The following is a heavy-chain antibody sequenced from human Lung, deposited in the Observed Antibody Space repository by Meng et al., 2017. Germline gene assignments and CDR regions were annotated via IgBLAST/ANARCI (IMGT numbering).Heavy chain of an antibody. CDR2: TYYRSKWYN. V-gene: IGHV6-1*01. CDR1: GDSVSSNSVA. Sequence: QVHLQQSGPGLVKSSQTLSLTCAISGDSVSSNSVAWNWIRQSPSRGLEWLGRTYYRSKWYNGYALSVRSRITINPDTSKNQFSLQLNSVTPEDTAVYYCARRQQWRDSWGQGTLVTVSS. J-gene: IGHJ4*02. D-gene: IGHD6-19*01. CDR3: ARRQQWRDS.